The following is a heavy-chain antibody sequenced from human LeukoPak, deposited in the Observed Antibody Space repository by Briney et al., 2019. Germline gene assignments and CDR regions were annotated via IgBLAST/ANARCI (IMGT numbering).Heavy chain of an antibody. Sequence: GRSLRLSCAASGFTFSSYGMHWVRQAPGKGLEWVAFIRYDGSNKYYADSVKGRFTISRDNSKNTLYLQMNSLRAEDTAVYYCARAKRNGFDIWGQGTMVTVSS. CDR1: GFTFSSYG. CDR2: IRYDGSNK. CDR3: ARAKRNGFDI. V-gene: IGHV3-33*01. J-gene: IGHJ3*02.